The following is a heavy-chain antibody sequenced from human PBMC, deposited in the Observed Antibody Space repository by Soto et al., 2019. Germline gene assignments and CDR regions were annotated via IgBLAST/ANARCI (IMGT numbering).Heavy chain of an antibody. Sequence: QVQLQESGPGLVKPSGTLSLTCAVSGGSISSSYWCTWVRQSPGKGLEYIGEISHSGTSNSKPSLKTRVTLSVDKSKNHFSLTLTSVTAAATAVYYCARVVLTITRGAFDAWGQGTLVIVSS. CDR1: GGSISSSYW. CDR3: ARVVLTITRGAFDA. V-gene: IGHV4-4*02. J-gene: IGHJ3*01. D-gene: IGHD3-9*01. CDR2: ISHSGTS.